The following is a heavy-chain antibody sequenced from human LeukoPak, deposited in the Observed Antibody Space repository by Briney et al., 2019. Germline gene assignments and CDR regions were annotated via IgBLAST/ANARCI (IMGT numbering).Heavy chain of an antibody. V-gene: IGHV3-30*02. D-gene: IGHD4-23*01. CDR1: GFTFSSYG. CDR3: AKDIGHDGGPLDY. Sequence: GGSLRLSCAASGFTFSSYGMHWVRQAPGKGLEWVAFIRYDGSNKYYADSVKGRFTISRDNSKNTLYLQMNSLRAEDTALYYCAKDIGHDGGPLDYWGQGTLVTVSS. CDR2: IRYDGSNK. J-gene: IGHJ4*02.